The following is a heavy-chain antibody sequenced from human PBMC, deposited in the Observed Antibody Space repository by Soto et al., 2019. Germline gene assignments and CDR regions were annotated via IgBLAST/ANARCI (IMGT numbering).Heavy chain of an antibody. Sequence: EVQLVESGGGLVQPGGSLRLSCAASGFNFSSYGMYWFRQAPGKGLEYVSVINSDGSDTNYANSVKGRFTISRDNSKNTLYLQMGSLRAEDMAVYYCTRGDSGSYYYWGQGTLVTVSS. CDR2: INSDGSDT. D-gene: IGHD1-26*01. V-gene: IGHV3-64*01. CDR1: GFNFSSYG. CDR3: TRGDSGSYYY. J-gene: IGHJ4*02.